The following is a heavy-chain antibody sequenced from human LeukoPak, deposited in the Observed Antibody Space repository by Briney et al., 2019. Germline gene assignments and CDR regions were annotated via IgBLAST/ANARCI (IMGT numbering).Heavy chain of an antibody. J-gene: IGHJ3*02. CDR3: AKEGSRDFDWLYFGGSHDAFDI. CDR1: GFTFSNYG. CDR2: ISGSGGST. V-gene: IGHV3-23*01. D-gene: IGHD3-9*01. Sequence: GGSLRLSCAASGFTFSNYGMHWVRQAPGKGLEWVSAISGSGGSTYYADSVKGRFTISRDNSKNTLYLQMNSLRAEDTAVYYCAKEGSRDFDWLYFGGSHDAFDIWGQGTMVTVSS.